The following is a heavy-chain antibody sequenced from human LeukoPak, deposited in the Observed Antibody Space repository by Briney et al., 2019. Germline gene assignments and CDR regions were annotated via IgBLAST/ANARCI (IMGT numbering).Heavy chain of an antibody. J-gene: IGHJ3*01. Sequence: PGGSLRLSCAASGFTFNSNYIHWVRQAPGKGLEWVANIKQDGSEKYYVDSVKGRFSIARDNARNSLYLQMSSLRAEDTAVYYCARNQYLPFDIFNVWGQGTMVTVSS. CDR2: IKQDGSEK. D-gene: IGHD3-9*01. CDR3: ARNQYLPFDIFNV. CDR1: GFTFNSNY. V-gene: IGHV3-7*01.